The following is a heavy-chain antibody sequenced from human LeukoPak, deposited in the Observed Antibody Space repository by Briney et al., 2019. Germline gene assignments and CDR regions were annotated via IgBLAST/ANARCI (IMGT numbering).Heavy chain of an antibody. J-gene: IGHJ4*02. CDR3: AKDYGDYYFDY. D-gene: IGHD4-17*01. V-gene: IGHV3-23*01. Sequence: GGSLRLSCVGSGFTFSSYAMSWVRQAPGKGLEWVSVISGSGGSTYHADSVKGRFTISRDNSKNTLYLQMNSLRAEDTAVYYCAKDYGDYYFDYLGQGTLVNVSS. CDR2: ISGSGGST. CDR1: GFTFSSYA.